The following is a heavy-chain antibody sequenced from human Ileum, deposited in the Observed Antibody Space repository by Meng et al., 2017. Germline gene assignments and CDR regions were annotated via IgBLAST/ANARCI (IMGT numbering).Heavy chain of an antibody. CDR3: AVGPASEWFFDS. CDR2: INRGGAT. V-gene: IGHV4-34*01. Sequence: VRRQQGGPGLLKPSEPRPLPCAVDGGSSSGDYWSWLRQTPGKGLEWIGEINRGGATNYSPSLRSRATISIDTSKNQFSLNLTSVTAADTAVYYCAVGPASEWFFDSWGQGSLVTVSS. D-gene: IGHD3-3*01. J-gene: IGHJ4*02. CDR1: GGSSSGDY.